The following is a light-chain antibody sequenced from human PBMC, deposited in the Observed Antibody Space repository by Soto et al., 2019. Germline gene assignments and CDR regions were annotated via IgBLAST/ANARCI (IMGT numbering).Light chain of an antibody. CDR2: YVT. J-gene: IGLJ1*01. Sequence: QSVLTQPRSVSGSPGQSVTISCTGTSNDVGAHNYVSWYQQHPGKAPKLMISYVTKRPSGVPARFSGSKSGNTASLTISGLQAEDEADYYCCTWGGSSVFGTGTKLTVL. CDR3: CTWGGSSV. V-gene: IGLV2-11*01. CDR1: SNDVGAHNY.